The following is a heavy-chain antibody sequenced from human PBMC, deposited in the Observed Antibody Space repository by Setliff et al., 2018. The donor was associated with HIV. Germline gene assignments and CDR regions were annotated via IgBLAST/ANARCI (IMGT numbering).Heavy chain of an antibody. V-gene: IGHV4-59*12. D-gene: IGHD6-6*01. CDR3: ARVPYSSSWGTFDY. J-gene: IGHJ4*02. CDR1: GGSISSYY. Sequence: SETLSLTCTVSGGSISSYYWSWIRQPPGKGLEWIGYIYYSGSTKYYPSLKSRVTISADKSKKQFSLKLSSVTAADTAVYYCARVPYSSSWGTFDYWGQGTLVTVSS. CDR2: IYYSGST.